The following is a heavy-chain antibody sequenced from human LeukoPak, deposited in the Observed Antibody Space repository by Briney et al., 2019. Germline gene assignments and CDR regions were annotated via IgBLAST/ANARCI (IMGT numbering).Heavy chain of an antibody. V-gene: IGHV4-59*11. Sequence: PSETLSLTCTVSGGSISSHYWGWIRRPPGKGLEWVGYIYHTGSPTNYNPSLKSRVTISVDTSKNQFSLKLSSVTAADTAMYYCARGIAVAGTHYYYFYAMDVWGQGTTVTVSS. D-gene: IGHD6-19*01. CDR3: ARGIAVAGTHYYYFYAMDV. CDR1: GGSISSHY. J-gene: IGHJ6*02. CDR2: IYHTGSPT.